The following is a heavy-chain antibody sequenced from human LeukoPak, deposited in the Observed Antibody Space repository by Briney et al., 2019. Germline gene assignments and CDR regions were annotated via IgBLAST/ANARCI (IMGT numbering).Heavy chain of an antibody. Sequence: PGGSLRLSCAASGFTFSSYSMNWVRQAPGKGLEWVSSISSSSSYIYYADSVKGRFTISRDNAKNSLYLQMNSLRAEDTAVYYCAKVGSSGYYFDYWGQGTLVTVSS. J-gene: IGHJ4*02. CDR2: ISSSSSYI. D-gene: IGHD3-22*01. V-gene: IGHV3-21*04. CDR3: AKVGSSGYYFDY. CDR1: GFTFSSYS.